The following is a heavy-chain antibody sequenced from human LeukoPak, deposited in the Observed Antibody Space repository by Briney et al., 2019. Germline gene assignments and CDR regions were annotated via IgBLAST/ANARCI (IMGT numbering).Heavy chain of an antibody. CDR2: IYYSENT. CDR3: AGGNFYDSSGHPYHVHY. Sequence: PSEALSLTCTVSGVSISSYYWSWIRQPPGKGLEWIGYIYYSENTNYNSSLKSRVTISEDTSKNQFSLNLTSVTAADTAVYYCAGGNFYDSSGHPYHVHYWGQGTLVTVPS. CDR1: GVSISSYY. J-gene: IGHJ4*02. D-gene: IGHD3-22*01. V-gene: IGHV4-59*01.